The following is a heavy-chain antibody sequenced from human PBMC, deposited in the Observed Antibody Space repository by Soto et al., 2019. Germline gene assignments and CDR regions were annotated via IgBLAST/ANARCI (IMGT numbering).Heavy chain of an antibody. CDR1: GFTFSSYA. Sequence: DVQVLESGGDLVQPGGSLRLSCAASGFTFSSYAMSWVRQAPGKGLEWVSSVSAGGDMTYYSDSVKGRFTISRDNSNNALFLQMNSLRIEDTALYYCARGDRGGSGSPASYYYSGLDVWGQGNKVTVS. V-gene: IGHV3-23*01. D-gene: IGHD3-10*01. J-gene: IGHJ6*02. CDR3: ARGDRGGSGSPASYYYSGLDV. CDR2: VSAGGDMT.